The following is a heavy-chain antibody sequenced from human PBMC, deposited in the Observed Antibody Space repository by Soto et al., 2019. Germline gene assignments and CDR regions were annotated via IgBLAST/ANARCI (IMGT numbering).Heavy chain of an antibody. Sequence: PGESLKISCKGSGYSFTSYWIGWVRQMPGKGLEWMGIIYPGDSDTRYSPSFQGQVTISADKSISTAYLQWSSLKASDTAMYYCARHLRPLTVVVPEFNYYYGMDVWGQGTTVTVSS. J-gene: IGHJ6*02. CDR2: IYPGDSDT. D-gene: IGHD2-2*01. CDR1: GYSFTSYW. V-gene: IGHV5-51*01. CDR3: ARHLRPLTVVVPEFNYYYGMDV.